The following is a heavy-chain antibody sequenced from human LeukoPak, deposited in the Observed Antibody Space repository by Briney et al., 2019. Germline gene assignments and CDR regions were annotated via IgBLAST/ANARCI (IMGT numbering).Heavy chain of an antibody. J-gene: IGHJ4*02. CDR3: ARGGDFWSGYHFDY. Sequence: SETLSLTCTVSGGSISSGDYYWSWIRQPPGKGLEWIGYIYYSGSTYYNPSLKIPVTISVDTSKNQFSLKLSSVTAADTAVYYCARGGDFWSGYHFDYWGQGTLVNVSS. CDR1: GGSISSGDYY. D-gene: IGHD3-3*01. V-gene: IGHV4-30-4*01. CDR2: IYYSGST.